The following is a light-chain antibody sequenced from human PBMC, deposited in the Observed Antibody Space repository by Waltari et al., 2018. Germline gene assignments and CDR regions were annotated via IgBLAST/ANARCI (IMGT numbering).Light chain of an antibody. CDR1: NTGSKN. V-gene: IGLV3-9*01. CDR2: RDT. J-gene: IGLJ1*01. Sequence: SYELTQPLSVSVALGQTARITCGGNNTGSKNVHWYQQKPGQAPVLVIYRDTNRPSGITERFSGSNSGNTATLTISRAQAGDEADYYCQVWDSSTEVFGTGTKVTVL. CDR3: QVWDSSTEV.